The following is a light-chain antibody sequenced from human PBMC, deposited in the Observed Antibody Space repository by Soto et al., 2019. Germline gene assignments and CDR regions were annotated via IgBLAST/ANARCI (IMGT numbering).Light chain of an antibody. J-gene: IGKJ4*01. CDR2: AAS. CDR3: QQLNSYPPAT. V-gene: IGKV1-9*01. Sequence: DIPLTQSPSFLSASVGDRVTITCRASQGISSYLAWYQQKPGKAPKLLIYAASTLQSGVPSRFSGSGSGTEFTLTISSLQPEDFATYYCQQLNSYPPATFGGGPKVEIK. CDR1: QGISSY.